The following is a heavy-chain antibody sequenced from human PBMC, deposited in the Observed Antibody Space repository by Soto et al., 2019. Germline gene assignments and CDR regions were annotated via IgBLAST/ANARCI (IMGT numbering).Heavy chain of an antibody. CDR2: INAGNGNT. CDR3: ARGFHDYGDYYFDY. CDR1: GYTFTSYA. D-gene: IGHD4-17*01. Sequence: QVQLVQSGAEVKKPGASVKVSCKASGYTFTSYAMHWVRQAPGQRLEWMGWINAGNGNTKYSQKFQGRVTITRDTSASTAYIELSSLRSEDTAVYYCARGFHDYGDYYFDYWGQGTLVTVSS. J-gene: IGHJ4*02. V-gene: IGHV1-3*01.